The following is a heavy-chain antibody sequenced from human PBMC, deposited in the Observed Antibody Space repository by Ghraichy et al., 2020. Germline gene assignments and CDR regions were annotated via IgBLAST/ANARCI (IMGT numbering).Heavy chain of an antibody. V-gene: IGHV3-21*01. J-gene: IGHJ5*02. CDR1: GFPFSSYS. CDR2: ISSSSSYI. Sequence: GESLRLSCAASGFPFSSYSMNWVRQAPGKGLEWVSSISSSSSYIYYADSVKGRFTISRDNAKNSLYLQMNSLRAEDTAVYYCARDQRFDYGDYVSRAYNWFDPWGQGTLVTVSS. D-gene: IGHD4-17*01. CDR3: ARDQRFDYGDYVSRAYNWFDP.